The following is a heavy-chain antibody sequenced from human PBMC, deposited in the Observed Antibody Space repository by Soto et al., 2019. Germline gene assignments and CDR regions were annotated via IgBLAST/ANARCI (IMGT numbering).Heavy chain of an antibody. Sequence: EVQLVESGGGLVKPGGSLRLSCAASGFTFSNAWMSWVRQAPRKGLEWVGRIKSKTDGGTTDYAAPVKGRFTISRDDSKNTLYLQMNSLKTEDTAVYYCTTQTRRLRYNWNYFRGYYYYGMDVWGQGTTVTVSS. CDR3: TTQTRRLRYNWNYFRGYYYYGMDV. CDR1: GFTFSNAW. J-gene: IGHJ6*02. D-gene: IGHD1-7*01. V-gene: IGHV3-15*01. CDR2: IKSKTDGGTT.